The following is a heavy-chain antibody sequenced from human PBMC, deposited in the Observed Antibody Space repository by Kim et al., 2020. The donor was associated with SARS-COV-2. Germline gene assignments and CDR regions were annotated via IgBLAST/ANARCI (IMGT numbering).Heavy chain of an antibody. Sequence: GGSLRLSCAASGFTVSSNYMSWVRQAPGKGLEWVSVIYSGGSTYYADSVKGRFTISRDNSKNTLYLQMNSLRAEDTAVYYCATRGYSYGGGVVNQHWGQGTLVTVSS. V-gene: IGHV3-66*04. CDR1: GFTVSSNY. CDR2: IYSGGST. J-gene: IGHJ1*01. CDR3: ATRGYSYGGGVVNQH. D-gene: IGHD5-18*01.